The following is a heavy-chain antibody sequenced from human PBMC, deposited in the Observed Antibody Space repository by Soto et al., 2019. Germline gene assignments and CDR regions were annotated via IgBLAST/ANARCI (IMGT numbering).Heavy chain of an antibody. D-gene: IGHD5-12*01. V-gene: IGHV1-69*02. CDR2: VTPIFGVA. J-gene: IGHJ5*02. CDR1: GGTFSSHA. Sequence: QVQLVQSGAEVKKPGSSVRVSCKAPGGTFSSHAIHWVRQAPGQGLEWMGRVTPIFGVANYAQKFQGRVTIPAYKSTRTAYMGLSRLSSEDTAIYYCANDGPGEGYDLDLWGQGTLVSVSS. CDR3: ANDGPGEGYDLDL.